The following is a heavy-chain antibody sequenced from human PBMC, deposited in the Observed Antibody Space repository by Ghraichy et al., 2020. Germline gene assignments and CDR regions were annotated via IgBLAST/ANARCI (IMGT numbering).Heavy chain of an antibody. CDR1: GGSFSGYY. CDR3: ARSPRLRYFDY. Sequence: SETLSLTCAVYGGSFSGYYWSWIRQPPGKGLEWIGEINHSGSTNYNPSLKSRVTISVDTSKNQFSLKLSSVTAADTAVYYCARSPRLRYFDYWGQGTLVTVSS. D-gene: IGHD4-17*01. V-gene: IGHV4-34*01. CDR2: INHSGST. J-gene: IGHJ4*02.